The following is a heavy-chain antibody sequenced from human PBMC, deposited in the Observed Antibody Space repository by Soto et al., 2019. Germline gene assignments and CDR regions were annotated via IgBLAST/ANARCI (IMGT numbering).Heavy chain of an antibody. J-gene: IGHJ4*02. CDR2: INPNSGGT. CDR1: GYTFTGYY. Sequence: QVQLVQSGAEVKKPGASVKVSCKASGYTFTGYYMHWVRQAPGQGLEWMGWINPNSGGTNYAQKFQGGVTMTRDTSISTAYMELSRLRSDDTAVYYCARVRDAGYSYGPNFDYWGQGTLVTVSS. D-gene: IGHD5-18*01. V-gene: IGHV1-2*02. CDR3: ARVRDAGYSYGPNFDY.